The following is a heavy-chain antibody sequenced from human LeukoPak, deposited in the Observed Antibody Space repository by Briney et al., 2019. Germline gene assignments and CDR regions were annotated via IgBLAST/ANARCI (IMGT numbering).Heavy chain of an antibody. V-gene: IGHV4-61*02. D-gene: IGHD2-2*01. CDR2: IYTSGST. Sequence: PSQTLSLTCTVSGGSISSGSYYWSWIRQPAGKGLEWIGRIYTSGSTNYNPSLKSRVTISVDTSKNQFSLKLSSVTAADTAVYYCARDTYFTSWGTNWFDPWGQGTLVTVSS. CDR3: ARDTYFTSWGTNWFDP. J-gene: IGHJ5*02. CDR1: GGSISSGSYY.